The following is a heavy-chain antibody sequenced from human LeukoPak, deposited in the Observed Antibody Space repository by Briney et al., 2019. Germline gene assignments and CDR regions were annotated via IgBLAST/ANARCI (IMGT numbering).Heavy chain of an antibody. CDR3: VRVVTVSNTDPAFDI. CDR1: GFTFSSYG. V-gene: IGHV3-33*01. J-gene: IGHJ3*02. CDR2: IWHDGSNR. D-gene: IGHD2-21*02. Sequence: GGSLRLSCAASGFTFSSYGMHWVRQAPGKGQEWVAVIWHDGSNRHYVDSVKGRFTISRDNPKSTLYLQMNSLRAEDTAVYYCVRVVTVSNTDPAFDIWGRGTLVTVSS.